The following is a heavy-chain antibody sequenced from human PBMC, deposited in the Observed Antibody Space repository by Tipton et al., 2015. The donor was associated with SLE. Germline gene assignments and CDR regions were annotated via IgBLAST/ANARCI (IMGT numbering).Heavy chain of an antibody. CDR1: GFIFEDYA. CDR2: ISWKSSNI. J-gene: IGHJ4*02. Sequence: SLRLSCAASGFIFEDYAMHWVRKAPGKGLEWVSVISWKSSNIAYADSVKGRFTISRDNAKKSLYLQMNSLRGEDTALYYCARDNSGSYWGPFDYWGQGTLVTVSS. D-gene: IGHD1-26*01. CDR3: ARDNSGSYWGPFDY. V-gene: IGHV3-9*01.